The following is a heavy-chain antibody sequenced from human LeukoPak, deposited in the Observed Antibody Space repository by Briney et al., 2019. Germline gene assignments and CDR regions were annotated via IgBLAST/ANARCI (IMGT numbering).Heavy chain of an antibody. Sequence: GGSLRLSCAASGFTFSTYAMTWVRQAPGKGLEWVSTISGSGANTYYAESVKGRFTISRDNAKNTLYLQMNSLRAEDTAVYYCARDLDYWGQGTLVTVSS. J-gene: IGHJ4*02. CDR1: GFTFSTYA. V-gene: IGHV3-23*01. CDR3: ARDLDY. CDR2: ISGSGANT.